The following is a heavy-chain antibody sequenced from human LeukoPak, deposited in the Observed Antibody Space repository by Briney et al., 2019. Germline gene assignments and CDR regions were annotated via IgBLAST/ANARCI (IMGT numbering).Heavy chain of an antibody. Sequence: ASVKVSCKASGYTFTGYYMHWVRQAPGQGLEWMGWINPNSGGTNYAQKFQGRVTMTRDTSISTAYMELSRLRSDDTAVYYCARGSFPYYHDRSLSVDYWGQGTLVTVSS. CDR1: GYTFTGYY. CDR3: ARGSFPYYHDRSLSVDY. V-gene: IGHV1-2*02. J-gene: IGHJ4*02. CDR2: INPNSGGT. D-gene: IGHD3-22*01.